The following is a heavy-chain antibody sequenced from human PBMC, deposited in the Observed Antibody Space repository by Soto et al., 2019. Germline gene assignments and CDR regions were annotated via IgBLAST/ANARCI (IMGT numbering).Heavy chain of an antibody. J-gene: IGHJ4*02. CDR1: GFTFSDYD. Sequence: EVQLVESGGGLVQPGGSLRLSCAASGFTFSDYDMHWVRQPTGKGLEWGSTIGSTDDTYYSGSVKGRFTISRENAKNSFYLQMNSLRAGDTAVYYCARGTWTADRFDYWGQGTLVTVSS. D-gene: IGHD2-21*02. CDR2: IGSTDDT. V-gene: IGHV3-13*01. CDR3: ARGTWTADRFDY.